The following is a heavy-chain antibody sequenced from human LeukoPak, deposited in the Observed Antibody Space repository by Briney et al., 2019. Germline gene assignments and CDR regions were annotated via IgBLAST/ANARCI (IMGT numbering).Heavy chain of an antibody. CDR1: GDSISNYY. CDR2: IYPSRST. J-gene: IGHJ5*02. CDR3: ARGKGSSSWYRAVNWFDP. D-gene: IGHD6-13*01. Sequence: PSETLSLTCTVSGDSISNYYWSWIRQPAGKRLEWIGRIYPSRSTNYHPSLKSRVTISVDTSKNQFSLKLSSVTAADTAVYYCARGKGSSSWYRAVNWFDPWGQGTLVTVSS. V-gene: IGHV4-4*07.